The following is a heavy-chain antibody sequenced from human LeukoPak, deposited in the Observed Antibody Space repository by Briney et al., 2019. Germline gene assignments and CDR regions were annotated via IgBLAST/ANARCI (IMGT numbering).Heavy chain of an antibody. CDR3: ARGDSSGYYYDRMGIDY. CDR1: GYTFTSYA. J-gene: IGHJ4*02. CDR2: INTNTGNP. D-gene: IGHD3-22*01. Sequence: ASVKVSCTASGYTFTSYAMNWVRQAPGQGLEWMGWINTNTGNPTYAQGFTGRFVFSLDTSVSTAYLQISSLKAEDTAVYYCARGDSSGYYYDRMGIDYWGQGTLVTVSS. V-gene: IGHV7-4-1*02.